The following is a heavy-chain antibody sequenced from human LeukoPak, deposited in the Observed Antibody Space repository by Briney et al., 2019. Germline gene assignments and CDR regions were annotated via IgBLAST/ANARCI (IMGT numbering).Heavy chain of an antibody. J-gene: IGHJ6*02. CDR2: INPSGGST. D-gene: IGHD3-16*01. CDR3: ARVSGCRRGGYGMDV. V-gene: IGHV1-46*01. Sequence: ASVKVSCKASGYTFTSYYMHWVRQAPGQGLEWMGIINPSGGSTSYAQKLQGRVTMTRDTSTSTVYMELSSLRSEDTAVYYCARVSGCRRGGYGMDVWGQGTTVTVSS. CDR1: GYTFTSYY.